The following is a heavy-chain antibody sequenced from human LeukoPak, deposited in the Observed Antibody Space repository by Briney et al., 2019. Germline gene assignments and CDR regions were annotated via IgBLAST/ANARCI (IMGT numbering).Heavy chain of an antibody. CDR3: ARIWFGESVSDY. D-gene: IGHD3-10*01. CDR1: GFTFSSYA. V-gene: IGHV3-30-3*01. Sequence: SGGSLRLSCAASGFTFSSYAMHWVRQAPGKGREGVAVISYDGSNKYYADSVKGRFTISRDNSKNTLYLQMNSLRAEDTAVYYCARIWFGESVSDYWGQGTLVTVSS. J-gene: IGHJ4*02. CDR2: ISYDGSNK.